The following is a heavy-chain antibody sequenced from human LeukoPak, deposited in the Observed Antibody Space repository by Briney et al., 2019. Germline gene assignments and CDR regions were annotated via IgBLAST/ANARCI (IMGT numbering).Heavy chain of an antibody. V-gene: IGHV3-33*01. J-gene: IGHJ4*02. CDR1: GFTFSSYG. D-gene: IGHD4-17*01. CDR2: IWFDGSNK. Sequence: PGGSLRLSCAASGFTFSSYGMHWVRQAPGKGLEWVAVIWFDGSNKYYADSVKGRFTISRDNSKNTLYLQMNSLRAEDTAVYYCARDSFGPTVTTFLDYWGQGTLVTVSS. CDR3: ARDSFGPTVTTFLDY.